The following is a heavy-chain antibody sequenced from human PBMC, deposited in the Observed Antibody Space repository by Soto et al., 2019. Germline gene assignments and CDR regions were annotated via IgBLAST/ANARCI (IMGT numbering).Heavy chain of an antibody. Sequence: QVQLVQSGAEVKKPGASVKVSCKASGYTFTGYYMHWVRQAPGQGLEWMGWINPNSGGTNYAQKFQGRVTMTRDTSISTAYMELSRLRSDDTAVYYCARMGHPQAHLPPPAQDYWGQGTLVTVSS. CDR1: GYTFTGYY. V-gene: IGHV1-2*02. J-gene: IGHJ4*02. CDR2: INPNSGGT. CDR3: ARMGHPQAHLPPPAQDY. D-gene: IGHD3-16*01.